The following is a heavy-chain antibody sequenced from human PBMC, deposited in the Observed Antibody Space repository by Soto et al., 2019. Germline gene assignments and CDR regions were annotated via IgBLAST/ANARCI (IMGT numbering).Heavy chain of an antibody. V-gene: IGHV4-31*03. Sequence: QVQLQESGPGLVKPSQTLSLTCTVSGGSISSGGYYWSWIRQHPGKGLEWIGYIYYSGSTYYNPTLKSRVTISVDTSKNQFSLKLSSVTAADTAVYYCARDQYGDNWYFDLWGRGTLVTVSS. CDR2: IYYSGST. D-gene: IGHD4-17*01. CDR1: GGSISSGGYY. J-gene: IGHJ2*01. CDR3: ARDQYGDNWYFDL.